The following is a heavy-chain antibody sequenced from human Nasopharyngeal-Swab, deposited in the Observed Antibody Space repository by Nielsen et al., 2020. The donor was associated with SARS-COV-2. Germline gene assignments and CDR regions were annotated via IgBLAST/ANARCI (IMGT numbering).Heavy chain of an antibody. CDR1: DGSISSGGYY. D-gene: IGHD2-2*02. CDR3: ARLNILLVPAAIHHAFDI. V-gene: IGHV4-31*03. CDR2: IYYSGST. J-gene: IGHJ3*02. Sequence: SETLSLTCTVSDGSISSGGYYWSWIRQHPGKGLEWIGYIYYSGSTYYNPSLKSRVTISVDTSKNQFSLKLSSVTAADTAVYYCARLNILLVPAAIHHAFDIWGQGTMVTVSS.